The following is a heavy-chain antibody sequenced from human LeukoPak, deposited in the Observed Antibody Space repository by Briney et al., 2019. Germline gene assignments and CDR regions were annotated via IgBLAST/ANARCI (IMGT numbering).Heavy chain of an antibody. Sequence: GGSLRLSCAASEFSVGSNYMTWVRPAPGERLEWVSLIYSGGSTYYADSAKGRFTISRDNSKNTLYLQMNSLRAEDTAVYYWARGPSGYHNTGDQGTLVTVSS. CDR2: IYSGGST. V-gene: IGHV3-66*01. D-gene: IGHD5-12*01. CDR3: ARGPSGYHNT. CDR1: EFSVGSNY. J-gene: IGHJ4*02.